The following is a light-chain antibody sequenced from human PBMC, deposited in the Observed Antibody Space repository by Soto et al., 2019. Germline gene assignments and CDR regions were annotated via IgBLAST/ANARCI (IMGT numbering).Light chain of an antibody. Sequence: QSVLTQPASVSGSPGQSITISCTGTSSGVGRYNLVSWYQHHPGKAPRLIIYEVTKRPSGVSTRLSGSKSGNTASLTISGLQAEDEAEYYCCSYAGDYVYVFGTGT. CDR1: SSGVGRYNL. CDR3: CSYAGDYVYV. V-gene: IGLV2-23*02. J-gene: IGLJ1*01. CDR2: EVT.